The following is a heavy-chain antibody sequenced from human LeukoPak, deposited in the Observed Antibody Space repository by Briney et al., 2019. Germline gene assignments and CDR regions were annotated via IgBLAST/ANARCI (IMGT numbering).Heavy chain of an antibody. J-gene: IGHJ6*03. V-gene: IGHV4-59*01. CDR2: IYYSGST. CDR1: GGSMSSYY. D-gene: IGHD3-22*01. CDR3: ATIINITMIDDYYMDV. Sequence: SETLSLPCTVSGGSMSSYYWSWIRQPPGKGLEWIGYIYYSGSTTYNPSLKSRVTMSVDTSNNQFSLKVTSVTAADTAVYYCATIINITMIDDYYMDVWGKGASVTVSS.